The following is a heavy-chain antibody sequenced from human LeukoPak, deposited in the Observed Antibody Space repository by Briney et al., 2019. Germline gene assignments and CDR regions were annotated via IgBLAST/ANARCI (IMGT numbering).Heavy chain of an antibody. CDR2: IKPDGGET. CDR3: ARDPYSGAYYEGYYYYYMDV. Sequence: GGSLRLSCAASGFTFSNYWMNWVRQAPGKGLEWVANIKPDGGETYYVDSVKGLFTISRDNAKSSLYLQMNSLRAEDTAVYYCARDPYSGAYYEGYYYYYMDVWGKGTTVTVSS. J-gene: IGHJ6*03. D-gene: IGHD1-26*01. CDR1: GFTFSNYW. V-gene: IGHV3-7*01.